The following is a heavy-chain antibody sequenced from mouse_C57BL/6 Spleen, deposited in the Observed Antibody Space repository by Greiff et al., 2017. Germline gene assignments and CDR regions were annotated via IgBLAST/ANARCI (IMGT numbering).Heavy chain of an antibody. CDR3: ECPSTVVAASGAY. CDR2: IRPNSGST. Sequence: QVQLLQPGAELVKPGASVKLSCQASGYTFTSSWMHWVKQRPGQGLEWIGMIRPNSGSTNYNETFKSKATLTVDKSSRTAYMLLSSLTSEDSAVYYCECPSTVVAASGAYWGQGTLVTVSA. V-gene: IGHV1-64*01. CDR1: GYTFTSSW. J-gene: IGHJ3*01. D-gene: IGHD1-1*01.